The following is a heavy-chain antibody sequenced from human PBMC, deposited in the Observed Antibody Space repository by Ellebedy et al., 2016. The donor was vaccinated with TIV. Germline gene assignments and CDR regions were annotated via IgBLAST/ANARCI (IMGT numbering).Heavy chain of an antibody. J-gene: IGHJ4*02. V-gene: IGHV3-23*01. CDR3: AKGSSSGFNYDRVGFEY. CDR2: ISGGGGST. D-gene: IGHD3-22*01. Sequence: GESLKISCAASGFTFSSFAMHWVRQAPGKGLEWLSVISGGGGSTYHADSVKGWFTISRDNSKNTLYLQMNRLRTEDTAVYYCAKGSSSGFNYDRVGFEYWGQGTLVTVSS. CDR1: GFTFSSFA.